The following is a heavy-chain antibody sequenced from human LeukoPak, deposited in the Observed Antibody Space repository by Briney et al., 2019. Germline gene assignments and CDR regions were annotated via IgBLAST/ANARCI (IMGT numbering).Heavy chain of an antibody. V-gene: IGHV1-2*02. CDR1: GYTFTSYD. CDR2: INPNGGGT. J-gene: IGHJ4*02. CDR3: ARDSYSGSYYY. Sequence: ASVKVSCKASGYTFTSYDMNWVREAPGQGLEWMGWINPNGGGTNYAQQFQGRVTMTSDTSISTAYMELSSLRSDDTAVYYCARDSYSGSYYYWGQGTLVTVSS. D-gene: IGHD1-26*01.